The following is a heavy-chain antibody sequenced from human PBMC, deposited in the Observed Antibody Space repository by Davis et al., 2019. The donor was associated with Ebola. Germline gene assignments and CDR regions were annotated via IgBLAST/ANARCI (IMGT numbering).Heavy chain of an antibody. V-gene: IGHV3-66*01. CDR3: ARIYYYYYGMDV. J-gene: IGHJ6*02. CDR2: IYSGGST. CDR1: GFTFSSYA. Sequence: GESLKISCAASGFTFSSYAMHRVRQAPGKGLEWVSVIYSGGSTYYADSVKGRFTISRDNSKNTLYLQMNSLRAEDTAVYYCARIYYYYYGMDVWGQGTTVTVSS.